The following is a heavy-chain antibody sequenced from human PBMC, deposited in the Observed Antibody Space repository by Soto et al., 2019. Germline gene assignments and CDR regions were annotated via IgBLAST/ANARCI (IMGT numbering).Heavy chain of an antibody. Sequence: QVQLQESGPRLVKPSETLSLTCTVSNGSISQYYWNWIRQSPGKGLEWIGYLYYTGAATYNPSLTSRVTNSLDKSKSHYSLKLSSVTASDTAIYFCARAFYSSDNDGYPVFNYWGPGTMVPVSS. D-gene: IGHD5-18*01. J-gene: IGHJ4*02. CDR3: ARAFYSSDNDGYPVFNY. CDR2: LYYTGAA. CDR1: NGSISQYY. V-gene: IGHV4-59*01.